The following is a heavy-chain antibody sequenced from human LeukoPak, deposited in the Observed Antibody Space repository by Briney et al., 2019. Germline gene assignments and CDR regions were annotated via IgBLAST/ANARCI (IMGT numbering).Heavy chain of an antibody. J-gene: IGHJ5*02. V-gene: IGHV4-59*01. CDR2: IYYSGST. CDR3: ARDKYSSSWYGYFDP. D-gene: IGHD6-13*01. CDR1: GGSTSSYY. Sequence: SETLSLTCTVSGGSTSSYYWSWIRQPPGKGLEWIGYIYYSGSTNYNPSLKSRVTISVDTSKSRFSLRLSSVTAADTAVYYCARDKYSSSWYGYFDPWGQGTLVTVSS.